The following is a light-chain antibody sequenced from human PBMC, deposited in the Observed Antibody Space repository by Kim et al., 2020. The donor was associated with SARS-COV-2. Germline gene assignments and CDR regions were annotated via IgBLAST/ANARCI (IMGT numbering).Light chain of an antibody. V-gene: IGKV1-33*01. Sequence: DVQMTQSPSSLSASVGDRVTITCQATQDIRKYLNWYHQRPGKAPKLLIYDASYLETGVPSRFSGGGSGTDFTLTIDNVQPEDFGKYFCQQYDILPFTFGPGTKVDIK. CDR2: DAS. CDR1: QDIRKY. CDR3: QQYDILPFT. J-gene: IGKJ3*01.